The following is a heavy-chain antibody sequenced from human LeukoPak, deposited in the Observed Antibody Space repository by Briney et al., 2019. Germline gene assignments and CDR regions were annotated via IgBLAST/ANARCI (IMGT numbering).Heavy chain of an antibody. CDR3: ARRYTVVTPWDAFDI. D-gene: IGHD4-23*01. CDR1: GGSISSSSYY. J-gene: IGHJ3*02. CDR2: IYYSGST. Sequence: SETLSLTCTVSGGSISSSSYYWGWIRQPPGKGLEWIGSIYYSGSTYYNPSLKSRVTISVDTSKNQFSLKLSSVTAADTAVYYCARRYTVVTPWDAFDIWGQGTMVTVSS. V-gene: IGHV4-39*01.